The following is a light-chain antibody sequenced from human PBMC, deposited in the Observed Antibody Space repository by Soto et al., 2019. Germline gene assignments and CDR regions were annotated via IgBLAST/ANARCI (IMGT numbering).Light chain of an antibody. J-gene: IGLJ1*01. CDR2: ANT. CDR1: RSNIGEDYD. CDR3: QSYDRNLRYV. V-gene: IGLV1-40*01. Sequence: QSVLTQPPSVSGAPGQRVTISCTGDRSNIGEDYDVHWYKQLPETAPKPVVNANTNRPSGVPDRFSASKSGTSASLAITGLQADDEADYYCQSYDRNLRYVFGTGTKLTVL.